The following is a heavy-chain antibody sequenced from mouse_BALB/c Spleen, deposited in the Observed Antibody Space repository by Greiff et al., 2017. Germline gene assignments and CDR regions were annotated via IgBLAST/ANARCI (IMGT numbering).Heavy chain of an antibody. V-gene: IGHV5-9-1*01. D-gene: IGHD1-2*01. Sequence: DVMLVESGGGLVKPGGSLKLSCAASGFTFSSYAMSWVRQTPEKRLEWVATISSGGSYTYYPDSVKGRFTISRDNAKNTLYLQMSSLKSEDTAMYYCARQGYYGGFAYWGQGTLVTVSA. CDR1: GFTFSSYA. CDR2: ISSGGSYT. J-gene: IGHJ3*01. CDR3: ARQGYYGGFAY.